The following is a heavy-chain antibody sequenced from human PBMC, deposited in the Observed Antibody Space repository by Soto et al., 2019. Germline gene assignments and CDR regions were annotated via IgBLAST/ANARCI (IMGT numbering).Heavy chain of an antibody. CDR2: ISGSGGST. J-gene: IGHJ6*02. D-gene: IGHD6-19*01. CDR1: GFTFSSYA. CDR3: AKAAVAGQDYYYYGMDV. V-gene: IGHV3-23*01. Sequence: QPGGSLRLSCAASGFTFSSYAMSWVRQAPGKGLEWVSAISGSGGSTYYADSVKGRFTISRDNSKNTLYLQMNSLRAEDTAVYYCAKAAVAGQDYYYYGMDVWGQGTTVTVSS.